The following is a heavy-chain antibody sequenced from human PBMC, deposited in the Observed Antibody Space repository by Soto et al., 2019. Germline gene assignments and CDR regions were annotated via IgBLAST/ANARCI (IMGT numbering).Heavy chain of an antibody. J-gene: IGHJ6*02. CDR1: GFTFSSYG. V-gene: IGHV3-30*18. CDR3: AKDLVGASYYYYGMDV. Sequence: QVQLVESGGGVVQPGRSLRLSCAASGFTFSSYGMHWVRQAPGKGLEWVAVISYDGSNKYYADSVKGRFTISRDNSKNTLYLQMNSLRAEDTAVYYCAKDLVGASYYYYGMDVWGQGTTVTVSS. D-gene: IGHD1-26*01. CDR2: ISYDGSNK.